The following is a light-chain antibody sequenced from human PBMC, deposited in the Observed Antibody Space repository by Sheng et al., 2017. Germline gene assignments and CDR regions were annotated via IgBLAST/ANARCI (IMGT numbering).Light chain of an antibody. CDR1: SSDVGFYNR. J-gene: IGLJ3*02. Sequence: QSALTQPPSVSGSPGQSVTISCTGTSSDVGFYNRVSWYQQPPGTAPKLMIYEVSDRPSGVPDRFSGSKSGNTASLTISGLQAEDAADYYCSSYTSSSTWVFGGGTKLTVL. V-gene: IGLV2-18*02. CDR3: SSYTSSSTWV. CDR2: EVS.